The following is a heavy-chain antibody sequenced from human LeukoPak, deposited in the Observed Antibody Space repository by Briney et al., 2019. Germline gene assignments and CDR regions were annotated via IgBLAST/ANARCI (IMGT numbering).Heavy chain of an antibody. CDR2: ISYDGSNK. CDR1: GFTFSSYG. D-gene: IGHD5-18*01. J-gene: IGHJ4*02. CDR3: ASNTAAFDY. Sequence: GGSLRLSCAASGFTFSSYGMHWVRQAPGKGLEWVAVISYDGSNKYYADSVKGRFTISRDNSKNTLYLQMNSLRAEDTAVYYCASNTAAFDYWGQGTLVTVSS. V-gene: IGHV3-30*03.